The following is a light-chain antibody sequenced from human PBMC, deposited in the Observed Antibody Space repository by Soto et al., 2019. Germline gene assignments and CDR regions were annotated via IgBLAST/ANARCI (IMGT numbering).Light chain of an antibody. Sequence: EIVMTQSPATLSLSPGGRATLSCRASQSVSSNYLAWYQQKPGQAPRLLIYGASSRPTGIPARFSGSGSGTDFTLTISSLEPEDFAVYYCLQRSDWPWTFGQGTKVDI. CDR2: GAS. J-gene: IGKJ1*01. V-gene: IGKV3D-20*02. CDR3: LQRSDWPWT. CDR1: QSVSSNY.